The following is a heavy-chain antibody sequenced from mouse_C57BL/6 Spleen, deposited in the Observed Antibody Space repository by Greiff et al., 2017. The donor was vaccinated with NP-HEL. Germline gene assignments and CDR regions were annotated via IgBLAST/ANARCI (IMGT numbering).Heavy chain of an antibody. CDR2: INPNNGGT. CDR1: GYTFTDYY. Sequence: EVQLQQSGPELVKPGASVKISCKASGYTFTDYYMNWVKQSHGKSLEWIGDINPNNGGTSYNQKFKGKATLTVDKSSSTAYMELRSLTSEDSAVYYCARGVAIYYGNFFDYWGQGTTLTVSS. J-gene: IGHJ2*01. V-gene: IGHV1-26*01. CDR3: ARGVAIYYGNFFDY. D-gene: IGHD2-1*01.